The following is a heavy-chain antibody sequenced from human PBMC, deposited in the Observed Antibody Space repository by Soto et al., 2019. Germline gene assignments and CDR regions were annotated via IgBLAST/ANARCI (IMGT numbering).Heavy chain of an antibody. J-gene: IGHJ4*01. D-gene: IGHD3-16*01. CDR2: IWYDGSQK. CDR3: AKDVRGLYTFGRPLDN. CDR1: GFNFSKFG. Sequence: QAHLVESGGRVVQPGRSLRLSCAASGFNFSKFGMYWVRQAPGKGLEWVAVIWYDGSQKYYADSVKGRFTISRDNSNNTLYLQMSSLRAEDTTVYYCAKDVRGLYTFGRPLDNWGHGTLVTVSS. V-gene: IGHV3-33*07.